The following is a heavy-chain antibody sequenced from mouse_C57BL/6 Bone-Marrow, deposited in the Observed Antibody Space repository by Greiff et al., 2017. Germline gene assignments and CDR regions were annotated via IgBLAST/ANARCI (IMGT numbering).Heavy chain of an antibody. CDR1: GFNIKDDY. D-gene: IGHD1-1*02. CDR2: IDPENGDT. J-gene: IGHJ2*03. Sequence: EVQLVESGAELVRPGASVTLSCTASGFNIKDDYMHWVKQRPEQGLEWIGWIDPENGDTAYASKFQGKATITADTSSNTAYLQLSILTSEDTAVYYWTTYGLCDYWGQGTSLTVSS. CDR3: TTYGLCDY. V-gene: IGHV14-4*01.